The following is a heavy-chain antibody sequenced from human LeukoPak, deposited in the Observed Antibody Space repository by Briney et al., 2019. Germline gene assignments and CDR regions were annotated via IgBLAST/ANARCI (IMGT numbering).Heavy chain of an antibody. V-gene: IGHV3-23*01. J-gene: IGHJ4*02. CDR3: AKAPPHYDSSGYYPTGFDY. CDR1: GFTFSSYA. D-gene: IGHD3-22*01. Sequence: GGSQRFSCAASGFTFSSYAMSWVRQAPGKGLEWVSAISGSGDSTYYADSVKGRFTISRGNSKNTLYLQMNSLRAEDTAVYYCAKAPPHYDSSGYYPTGFDYWGQGTLVTVSS. CDR2: ISGSGDST.